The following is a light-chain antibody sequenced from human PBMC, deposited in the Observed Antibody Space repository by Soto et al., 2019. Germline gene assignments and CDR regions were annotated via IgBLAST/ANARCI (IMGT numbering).Light chain of an antibody. CDR3: QQYGSSPQT. J-gene: IGKJ1*01. CDR2: GAS. Sequence: IVLTQSPGTLSLSPGERAALSCRASQSVSSTYLAWYQQKPGQAPRLLIYGASTRATGIPPRFTGSGSGTDFALTISRLEPEDFAVYYCQQYGSSPQTFGQGTKVDIK. V-gene: IGKV3-20*01. CDR1: QSVSSTY.